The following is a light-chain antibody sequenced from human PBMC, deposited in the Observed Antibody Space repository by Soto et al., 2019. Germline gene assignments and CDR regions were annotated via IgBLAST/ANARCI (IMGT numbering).Light chain of an antibody. Sequence: QSALTQPASVSGSPGQSITISCTGTSSDVGGYNYVSWYQQHPDKAPKLIIFEVTNRPSGVSNRFSGSKSANTASLTISGLQVEDEADYYCTSYTGTRKVIFGGGTKLTVL. V-gene: IGLV2-14*01. J-gene: IGLJ2*01. CDR3: TSYTGTRKVI. CDR1: SSDVGGYNY. CDR2: EVT.